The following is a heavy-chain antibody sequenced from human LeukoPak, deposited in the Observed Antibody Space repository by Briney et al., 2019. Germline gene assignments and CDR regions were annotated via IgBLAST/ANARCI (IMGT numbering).Heavy chain of an antibody. CDR2: INPSGGST. J-gene: IGHJ4*02. D-gene: IGHD3-22*01. CDR1: GYTFTSYY. Sequence: ASVKVSCKASGYTFTSYYMHWVRQAPGQGLEWMGIINPSGGSTSYAQKFQGRVTMTRDMSTSTVYMELSSLRSEDTAVYDCARAGSDYYDSSGYYYAFDYWGQGTLVTVSS. V-gene: IGHV1-46*01. CDR3: ARAGSDYYDSSGYYYAFDY.